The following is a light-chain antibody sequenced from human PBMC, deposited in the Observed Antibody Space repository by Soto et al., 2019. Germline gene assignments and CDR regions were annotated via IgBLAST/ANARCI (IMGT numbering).Light chain of an antibody. V-gene: IGKV3-20*01. Sequence: EIVLTQSPGTLSLSPGERATLSCRASQTVNSIYLAWYQQKPGQAPRLIIYGTSNRATGVPDRFSGSGSGTDFTLTNSRLETEDFAVYYFQQYDTSPRTFGKGTKVEIK. CDR1: QTVNSIY. CDR3: QQYDTSPRT. J-gene: IGKJ1*01. CDR2: GTS.